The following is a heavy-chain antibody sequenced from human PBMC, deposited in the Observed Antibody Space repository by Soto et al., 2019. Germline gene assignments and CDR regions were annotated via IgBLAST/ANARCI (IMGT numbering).Heavy chain of an antibody. CDR2: ISGSGGST. Sequence: PGGSLRLSCAASGFTFSSYAMSWVRQAPGKGLEWVSAISGSGGSTYYADSVKGRFTISRDNSKNTLYLQMNSLRAEDTAVYYCASDSQLGYCSGGSCYYFDYWGQGTLVTVSS. J-gene: IGHJ4*02. V-gene: IGHV3-23*01. CDR1: GFTFSSYA. CDR3: ASDSQLGYCSGGSCYYFDY. D-gene: IGHD2-15*01.